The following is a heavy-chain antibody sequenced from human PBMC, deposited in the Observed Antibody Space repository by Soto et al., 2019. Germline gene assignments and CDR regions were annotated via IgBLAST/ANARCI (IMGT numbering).Heavy chain of an antibody. V-gene: IGHV1-69*13. CDR2: IIPIFGTA. D-gene: IGHD2-15*01. CDR1: GGTFSSYA. CDR3: ARDKAATDAEEDYYYYGMDV. J-gene: IGHJ6*02. Sequence: ASVKVSCKASGGTFSSYAISWVRQAPGQGLEWMGGIIPIFGTANYAQKFQGRVTITADESTSTAYMELSSLGSEDTAVYYCARDKAATDAEEDYYYYGMDVWGQGTTVTVSS.